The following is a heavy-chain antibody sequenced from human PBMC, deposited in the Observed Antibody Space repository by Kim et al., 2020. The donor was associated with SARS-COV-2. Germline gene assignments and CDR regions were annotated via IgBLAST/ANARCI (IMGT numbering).Heavy chain of an antibody. D-gene: IGHD3-22*01. CDR2: ISYDGSNK. V-gene: IGHV3-30*18. CDR3: AKPYDSAAFDI. Sequence: GGSLRLSCAASGFTFSSYGMHWVRQAPGKGLEWVAVISYDGSNKYYADSVKGRFTISRDNSKNTLYLQMNSLRAEDTAVYYCAKPYDSAAFDIWGQGTMVTVSS. J-gene: IGHJ3*02. CDR1: GFTFSSYG.